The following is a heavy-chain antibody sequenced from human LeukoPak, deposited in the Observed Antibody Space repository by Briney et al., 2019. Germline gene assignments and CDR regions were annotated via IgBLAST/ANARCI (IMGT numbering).Heavy chain of an antibody. D-gene: IGHD6-19*01. J-gene: IGHJ5*02. Sequence: GESLRISCKGSGYSFTSYWISWLRQMPGKGLEWMGRIDPSDSYTNYSPSFQGHVTISADKSISTAYLQWSSLKASDTAMYYCAALRQQWLVEYNWFDPWGQGTLVTVSS. CDR2: IDPSDSYT. CDR1: GYSFTSYW. CDR3: AALRQQWLVEYNWFDP. V-gene: IGHV5-10-1*01.